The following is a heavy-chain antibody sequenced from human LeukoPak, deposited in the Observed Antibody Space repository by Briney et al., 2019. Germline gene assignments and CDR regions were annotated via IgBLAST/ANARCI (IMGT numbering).Heavy chain of an antibody. CDR2: IYWNDDK. CDR1: GFSLSTSGLG. D-gene: IGHD4-17*01. V-gene: IGHV2-5*01. Sequence: SGPTLVNPTQTLTLTCTFSGFSLSTSGLGVGWIRQPPGKALEWLALIYWNDDKRYSPSLKSRVTITKDTSKNQVVLTMTNMDPVDTATYYCAHRRREGTVTTGFDYWGQGTLVTVSS. J-gene: IGHJ4*02. CDR3: AHRRREGTVTTGFDY.